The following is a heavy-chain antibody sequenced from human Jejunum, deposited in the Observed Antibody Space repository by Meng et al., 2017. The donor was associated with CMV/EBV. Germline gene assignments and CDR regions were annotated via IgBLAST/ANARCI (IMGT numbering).Heavy chain of an antibody. D-gene: IGHD1-26*01. V-gene: IGHV3-66*01. CDR1: GLTVSSNY. CDR2: LYSSGIT. Sequence: EVQLVESGGDLVQPGESLRLPFAASGLTVSSNYMSWLRQAPGKGLEWVSILYSSGITYYADSVKGRFTISRDNSKNTLYFQMNTLRAEDTAVYYCARWSGTYYDYWGQGTLVTVSS. J-gene: IGHJ4*02. CDR3: ARWSGTYYDY.